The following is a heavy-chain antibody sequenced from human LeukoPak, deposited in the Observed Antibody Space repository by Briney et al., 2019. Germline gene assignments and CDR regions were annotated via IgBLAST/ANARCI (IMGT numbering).Heavy chain of an antibody. CDR2: ISYDGSNK. J-gene: IGHJ1*01. CDR3: ATYYYDSSGYFQH. Sequence: GGSLRLSCAASGFTFSSYAMPWVRQAPGKGLEWVAVISYDGSNKYYADSVKGRFTISRDNSKNTLYLQMNSRRAEDTAVYYCATYYYDSSGYFQHWGQGTLVTVSS. D-gene: IGHD3-22*01. V-gene: IGHV3-30-3*01. CDR1: GFTFSSYA.